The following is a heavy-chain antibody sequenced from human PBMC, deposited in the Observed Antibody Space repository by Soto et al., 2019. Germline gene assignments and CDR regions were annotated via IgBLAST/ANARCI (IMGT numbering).Heavy chain of an antibody. V-gene: IGHV3-15*01. CDR1: GLTFSNAW. J-gene: IGHJ4*02. Sequence: GVSLGLSCAASGLTFSNAWLSWVRQAPGKGLEWVGRIKSKTDGGTTDYTAPVEGRFTISRDDSKNTLYLQMKSLKIEDTAVYYCTTGSTSTKNYWGQGTLVTVHS. CDR2: IKSKTDGGTT. CDR3: TTGSTSTKNY. D-gene: IGHD6-6*01.